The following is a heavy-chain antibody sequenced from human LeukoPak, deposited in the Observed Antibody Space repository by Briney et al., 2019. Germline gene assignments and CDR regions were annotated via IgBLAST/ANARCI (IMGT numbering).Heavy chain of an antibody. CDR3: ARDRGYSSGWETDY. J-gene: IGHJ4*02. Sequence: PGGSLRLSCAASGFTFSSYSMNWVRQAPGKGLEWASYISSSSSTIYYADSVKGRFTISRDNAKNSLYLQMNSLRAEDTAVYYCARDRGYSSGWETDYWGQGTLVTVSS. CDR1: GFTFSSYS. V-gene: IGHV3-48*01. D-gene: IGHD6-19*01. CDR2: ISSSSSTI.